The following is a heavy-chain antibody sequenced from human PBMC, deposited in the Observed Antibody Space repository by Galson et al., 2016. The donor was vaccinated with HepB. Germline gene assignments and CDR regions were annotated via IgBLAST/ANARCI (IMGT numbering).Heavy chain of an antibody. CDR2: IGSDGVDT. CDR1: GFTFSSYA. CDR3: AKDIGVVGRYYYYGMDV. V-gene: IGHV3-23*01. D-gene: IGHD1-26*01. Sequence: SLRLSCAASGFTFSSYAMSWVRQAPGKGLEWVSAIGSDGVDTYYADSAQGRFTISRDNSKSTLYLQMNSLRAEDTAVFYCAKDIGVVGRYYYYGMDVWGQGTTVTVSS. J-gene: IGHJ6*02.